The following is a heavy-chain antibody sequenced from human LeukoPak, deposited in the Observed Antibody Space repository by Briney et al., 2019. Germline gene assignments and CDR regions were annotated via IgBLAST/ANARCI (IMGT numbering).Heavy chain of an antibody. D-gene: IGHD4-23*01. CDR2: LSGNGNTI. Sequence: PGGSPRLSCAASGFTFSTYAMSWVRQAPGKGLECVSALSGNGNTIYYADSVKGRFTISRDNSKNTLSLQMNSLRAEDTAVYYCAKALYGGHDYWGQGTLVTVSS. V-gene: IGHV3-23*01. CDR1: GFTFSTYA. CDR3: AKALYGGHDY. J-gene: IGHJ4*02.